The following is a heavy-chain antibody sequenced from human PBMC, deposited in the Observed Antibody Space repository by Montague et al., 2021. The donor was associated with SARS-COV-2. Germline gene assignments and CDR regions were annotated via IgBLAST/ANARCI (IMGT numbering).Heavy chain of an antibody. J-gene: IGHJ6*02. CDR2: IDWDDDK. Sequence: PALVKPTQTLTLTCTFSGFSLSTSGLCVSWIRQPPGKALEWLARIDWDDDKYYSTSLKTWLTISKDTSKNQVVLTMTNMDPVDTATYYCARTAGTDYTGYYYYAMDVWGQGTTVTVSS. V-gene: IGHV2-70*11. D-gene: IGHD3-10*01. CDR1: GFSLSTSGLC. CDR3: ARTAGTDYTGYYYYAMDV.